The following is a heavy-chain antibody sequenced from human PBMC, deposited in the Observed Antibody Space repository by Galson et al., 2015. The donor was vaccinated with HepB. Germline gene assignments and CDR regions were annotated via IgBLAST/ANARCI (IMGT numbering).Heavy chain of an antibody. V-gene: IGHV3-49*03. CDR2: IRSKAYGGTT. J-gene: IGHJ4*02. CDR1: GFTFGDYA. CDR3: SVSAPEGVDYFDY. D-gene: IGHD3-3*01. Sequence: SLRLSCAATGFTFGDYAMSWFRQAPGKGLEWVGFIRSKAYGGTTEYAASVKGRFTISRDDSKSIAYLQMNSLKTEDTAVYYCSVSAPEGVDYFDYWGQGTLVTVSS.